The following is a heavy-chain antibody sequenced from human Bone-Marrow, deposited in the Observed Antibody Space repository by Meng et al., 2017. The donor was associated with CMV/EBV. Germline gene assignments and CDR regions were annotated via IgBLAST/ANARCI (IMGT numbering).Heavy chain of an antibody. D-gene: IGHD6-13*01. CDR2: ITSNTDGGKT. Sequence: GESLKISCAASGITFSNACMSWVRQAPGKGLEWVGRITSNTDGGKTDYAAPVKGRFTISRDDSKNTLYRQMSSLKTADTAVYYCTNLIAAAGYGMDVWGQGTTVTVSS. J-gene: IGHJ6*02. V-gene: IGHV3-15*01. CDR3: TNLIAAAGYGMDV. CDR1: GITFSNAC.